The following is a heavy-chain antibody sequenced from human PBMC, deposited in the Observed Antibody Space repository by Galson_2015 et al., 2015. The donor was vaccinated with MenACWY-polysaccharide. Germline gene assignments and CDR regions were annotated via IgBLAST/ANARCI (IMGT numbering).Heavy chain of an antibody. CDR1: GSRFSHSG. D-gene: IGHD2-15*01. V-gene: IGHV3-33*01. J-gene: IGHJ3*02. Sequence: SLRLSCAASGSRFSHSGMHWVRQAPGKGLEWVAVIQYDGSKIVYADSVKGRFTISRDNSQNTLFLEMNSLGAEDTAVYYCAREGSRIVFHAFDTWGQGTMVTVSS. CDR3: AREGSRIVFHAFDT. CDR2: IQYDGSKI.